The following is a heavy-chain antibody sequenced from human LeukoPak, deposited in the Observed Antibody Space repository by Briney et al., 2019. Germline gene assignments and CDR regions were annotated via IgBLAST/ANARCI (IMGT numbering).Heavy chain of an antibody. Sequence: SETLSLTCTVSGGSISSGSYYWSWIRQPAGKGLEWIGRIYTSGSTNYNPSLKSRVTISVDTSKNQFSLKLSSVTAADTAVYYCASLRRGWNLALGVTFSYFDYWGQGTLVTVSS. CDR2: IYTSGST. CDR3: ASLRRGWNLALGVTFSYFDY. D-gene: IGHD1-1*01. V-gene: IGHV4-61*02. CDR1: GGSISSGSYY. J-gene: IGHJ4*02.